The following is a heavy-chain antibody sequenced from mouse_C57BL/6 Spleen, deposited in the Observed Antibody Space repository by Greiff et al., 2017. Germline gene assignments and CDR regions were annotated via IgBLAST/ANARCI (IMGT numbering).Heavy chain of an antibody. CDR3: ARRDSFDY. Sequence: VMLVESGAELVKPGASVKISCKASGYAFSSYWMNWVKQRPGKGLEWIGQIYPGDGDTNYNGKFKGKATLTADKASSTAYMQLSSLTSEDATVYFCARRDSFDYWGQGTTLTVSS. V-gene: IGHV1-80*01. CDR2: IYPGDGDT. J-gene: IGHJ2*01. CDR1: GYAFSSYW.